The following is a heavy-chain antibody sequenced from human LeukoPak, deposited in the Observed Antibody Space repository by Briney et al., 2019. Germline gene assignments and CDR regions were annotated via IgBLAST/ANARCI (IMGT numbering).Heavy chain of an antibody. CDR2: IYHSGST. V-gene: IGHV4-30-2*01. CDR1: GFTFSSYA. Sequence: LRLSCAASGFTFSSYAMSWVRQAPGKGLEWIGYIYHSGSTYYNPSLKSRVTISVDRSKNQFSLKLSSVTAADTAVYYCARGPYSSMDYYYGMDVWGQGTTVTVSS. J-gene: IGHJ6*02. D-gene: IGHD6-13*01. CDR3: ARGPYSSMDYYYGMDV.